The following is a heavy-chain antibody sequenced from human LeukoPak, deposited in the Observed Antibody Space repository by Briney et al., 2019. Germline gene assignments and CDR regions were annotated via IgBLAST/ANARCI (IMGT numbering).Heavy chain of an antibody. V-gene: IGHV3-73*01. Sequence: GGSLKLSCAASGFTFSASAMHWVRQASGKGLEWVGRIRSKANSYATAYAASVNGRFTISRDDSRNTAYLQMNSLKTEDTAMYYCLSGSSSGWGFDYWGQGTLVTVSS. CDR2: IRSKANSYAT. CDR3: LSGSSSGWGFDY. D-gene: IGHD6-19*01. CDR1: GFTFSASA. J-gene: IGHJ4*02.